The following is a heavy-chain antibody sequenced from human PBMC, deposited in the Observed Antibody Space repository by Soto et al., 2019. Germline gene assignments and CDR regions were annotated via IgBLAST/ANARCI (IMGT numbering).Heavy chain of an antibody. Sequence: QVQLVESGGGVVQPGRSLRLSCAASGFTFSSYGMHWVRQAPGKGLEWVAVISYDGSNKYYADSVKGRFTISRDNSKNTLYLQMNSLRAEDTAVYYCAKDGQAARRKYYYYYGMDVWGQGTTVTVSS. CDR3: AKDGQAARRKYYYYYGMDV. J-gene: IGHJ6*02. D-gene: IGHD6-6*01. CDR2: ISYDGSNK. CDR1: GFTFSSYG. V-gene: IGHV3-30*18.